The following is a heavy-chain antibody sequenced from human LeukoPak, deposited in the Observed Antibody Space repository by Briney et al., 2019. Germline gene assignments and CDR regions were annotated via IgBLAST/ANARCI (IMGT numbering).Heavy chain of an antibody. Sequence: PGGSLRLSCAASGFTFDDYTMHWVRQAPGKGLEWVSLISWDGGSTYYADSVKGRFTISRDNSKNSLYLQMNSLRTEDTALYYCAKGGSGSYSLDYWGQGTLVTVSS. CDR1: GFTFDDYT. D-gene: IGHD1-26*01. J-gene: IGHJ4*02. V-gene: IGHV3-43*01. CDR2: ISWDGGST. CDR3: AKGGSGSYSLDY.